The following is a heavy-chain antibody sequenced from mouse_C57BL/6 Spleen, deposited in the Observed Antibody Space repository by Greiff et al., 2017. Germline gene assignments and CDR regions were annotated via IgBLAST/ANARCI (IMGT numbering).Heavy chain of an antibody. CDR1: GYTFTSYW. CDR3: ARNYGGFAY. Sequence: VQLQQPGAELVKPGASVKLSCKASGYTFTSYWMQWVKQRPGQGLERIGEIDPSDSYTNYNQKFKGKATLTVDTSSSTAYMQLSSLTSEDSAVYYCARNYGGFAYWGQGTLVTVSA. D-gene: IGHD1-1*02. CDR2: IDPSDSYT. J-gene: IGHJ3*01. V-gene: IGHV1-50*01.